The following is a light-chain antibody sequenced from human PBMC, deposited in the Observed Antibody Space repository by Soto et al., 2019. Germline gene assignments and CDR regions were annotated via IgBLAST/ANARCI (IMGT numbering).Light chain of an antibody. CDR1: QSVSSSY. J-gene: IGKJ4*01. CDR3: QQYGSSPTT. V-gene: IGKV3-20*01. CDR2: GAS. Sequence: EIVLTQSPGTLSLSPGERATLSCRASQSVSSSYLAWYQQKPGQAPRLLIYGASSRATGIPDRFSGSGSGTDFTLTISILEPEDFAVYYCQQYGSSPTTFGRGTKVEIK.